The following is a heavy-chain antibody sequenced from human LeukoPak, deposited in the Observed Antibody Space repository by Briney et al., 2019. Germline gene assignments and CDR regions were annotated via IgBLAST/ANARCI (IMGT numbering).Heavy chain of an antibody. Sequence: PGGSLRLSCAASGFSISSYALHWVRQAPGKGLQYVSGISNGGSIDYANSVRGRFTISRDNSKNTLYLQMGSLRPEDMAVYYCARDSSYGSGFDYWGQGILVTVSS. CDR2: ISNGGSI. D-gene: IGHD5-18*01. V-gene: IGHV3-64*01. CDR1: GFSISSYA. J-gene: IGHJ4*02. CDR3: ARDSSYGSGFDY.